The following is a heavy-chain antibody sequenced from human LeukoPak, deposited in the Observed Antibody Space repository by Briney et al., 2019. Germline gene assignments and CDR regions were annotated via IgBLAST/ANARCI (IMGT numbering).Heavy chain of an antibody. Sequence: GGSLRLSCAASGFTFSLYEMNWVRQAPGKGLEWLSYISSSGRTMYYADSVKGRFIISRDNAKNSLYLQMNSLRAEDMALYYCAKGGGGRLIYYYYMDVWGKGTTVTVSS. CDR1: GFTFSLYE. V-gene: IGHV3-48*03. J-gene: IGHJ6*03. D-gene: IGHD3-16*01. CDR3: AKGGGGRLIYYYYMDV. CDR2: ISSSGRTM.